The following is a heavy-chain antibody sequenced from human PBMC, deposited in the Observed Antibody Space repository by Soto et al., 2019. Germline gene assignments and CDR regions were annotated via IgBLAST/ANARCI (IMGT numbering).Heavy chain of an antibody. D-gene: IGHD2-2*03. CDR1: GGSITSSSYY. CDR3: ARLNGYCVSTNCHGYYGMDV. Sequence: SETLSLTCTVSGGSITSSSYYWGWIRQPPGKGLEWIGNIYYSENTYYNPSLLSRVTISVDTSKNEFSLRLSSVTAADTAVYYRARLNGYCVSTNCHGYYGMDVWGQGTTVTVSS. CDR2: IYYSENT. J-gene: IGHJ6*02. V-gene: IGHV4-39*01.